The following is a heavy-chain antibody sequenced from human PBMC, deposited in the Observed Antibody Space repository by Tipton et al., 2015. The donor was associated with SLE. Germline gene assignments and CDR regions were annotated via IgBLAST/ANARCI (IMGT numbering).Heavy chain of an antibody. J-gene: IGHJ6*02. V-gene: IGHV1-18*04. CDR2: INAYNGNT. CDR1: GYTFTSYG. CDR3: ARDPPPLIAEARGYYYYAMDV. Sequence: QLVQSGPEVKKPGASVKVSCMASGYTFTSYGISWVRQAPGQGLEWMGWINAYNGNTNYAQKLQGRVTLTTDTSTSTAYMEVRSLRSDDTAVYSCARDPPPLIAEARGYYYYAMDVWGQGTTVTFSS. D-gene: IGHD6-13*01.